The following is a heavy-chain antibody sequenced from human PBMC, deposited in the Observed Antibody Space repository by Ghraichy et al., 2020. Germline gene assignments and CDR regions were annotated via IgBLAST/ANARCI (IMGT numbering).Heavy chain of an antibody. V-gene: IGHV4-34*01. J-gene: IGHJ3*01. Sequence: SETLSLTCAVSGGSFSGYYWSWIRQPPGKGLEWIGDIHHSGSTNYNPSLKSRVTISVDTSKNQFSLKLSSVTAADTAVYYCARGGGQRRGMATSYWGQGTMVTVSS. CDR2: IHHSGST. CDR1: GGSFSGYY. D-gene: IGHD5-24*01. CDR3: ARGGGQRRGMATSY.